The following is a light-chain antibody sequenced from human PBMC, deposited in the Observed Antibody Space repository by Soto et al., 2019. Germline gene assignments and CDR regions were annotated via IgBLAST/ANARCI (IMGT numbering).Light chain of an antibody. V-gene: IGKV2-30*01. Sequence: DVVMTQSTLSLTVTLGNSASVSCRSSESVLYSDGNYYLRWFPQSPGQSPRRLIYKVSNRDSGVQDRVSGSRSETDVTLTISRVEAEDVVVYSCMQGTYWAYPFGQGTQLEIK. CDR1: ESVLYSDGNYY. CDR2: KVS. CDR3: MQGTYWAYP. J-gene: IGKJ2*01.